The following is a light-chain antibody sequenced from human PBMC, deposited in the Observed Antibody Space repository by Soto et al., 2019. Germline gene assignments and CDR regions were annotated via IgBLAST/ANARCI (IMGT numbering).Light chain of an antibody. CDR1: QSLLHSNGYNY. CDR3: MQALQTPLT. CDR2: LGS. V-gene: IGKV2-28*01. Sequence: DIVMTQSPLSPPVTPGEPASSSCRSSQSLLHSNGYNYLDWYLQKPGHSPQLLIYLGSNRASGVPDRFSGSGSGTDFTLKISRVEAEDVGVYYCMQALQTPLTFGGGTKVEIK. J-gene: IGKJ4*01.